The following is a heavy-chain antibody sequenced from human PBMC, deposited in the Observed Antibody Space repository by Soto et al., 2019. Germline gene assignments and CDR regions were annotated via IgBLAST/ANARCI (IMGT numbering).Heavy chain of an antibody. D-gene: IGHD1-1*01. V-gene: IGHV2-5*02. J-gene: IGHJ6*03. CDR3: AHYTTDTYFDV. CDR2: LYWDDTR. Sequence: QITLKESSPTLVKPTQTLTLTCSFSGFSLYTGGVGVGWIRQPPGKALEWLALLYWDDTRRYNPSLKNTLTSAKNTSENQVVLTVTDIGPVDTGTYFCAHYTTDTYFDVWGKWATVTVSS. CDR1: GFSLYTGGVG.